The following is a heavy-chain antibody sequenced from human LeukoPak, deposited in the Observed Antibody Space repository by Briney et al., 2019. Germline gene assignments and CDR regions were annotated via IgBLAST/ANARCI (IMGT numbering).Heavy chain of an antibody. CDR1: GFTFSSYA. CDR3: AMTGYSARPYYYYGMDV. CDR2: ISGSGGST. J-gene: IGHJ6*02. D-gene: IGHD2-15*01. Sequence: GGSLRLSCAASGFTFSSYAMSWVRQAPGKGLEWASAISGSGGSTYYADSVKGRFTISRDNSKNTLYLQMNSLRAEDTAVYYCAMTGYSARPYYYYGMDVWGQGTTVTVSS. V-gene: IGHV3-23*01.